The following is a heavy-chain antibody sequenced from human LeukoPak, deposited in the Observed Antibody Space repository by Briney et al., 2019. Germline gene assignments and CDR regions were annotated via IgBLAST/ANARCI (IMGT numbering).Heavy chain of an antibody. Sequence: GGSLRLSCAASGFTFTTYWMSWVRQAPGKGLEWVSAISGSGGSTYYADSVKGRFTISRDNSKNTLYLQMNSLRAEDTAVYYCAKKSSSIAVAGTLGGLFDWGQGTLVTVSS. D-gene: IGHD6-19*01. CDR1: GFTFTTYW. V-gene: IGHV3-23*01. CDR2: ISGSGGST. J-gene: IGHJ4*02. CDR3: AKKSSSIAVAGTLGGLFD.